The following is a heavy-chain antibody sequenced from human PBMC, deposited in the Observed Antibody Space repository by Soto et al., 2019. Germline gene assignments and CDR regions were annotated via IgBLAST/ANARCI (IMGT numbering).Heavy chain of an antibody. V-gene: IGHV4-34*01. D-gene: IGHD3-3*01. Sequence: PXATLSLTFAVYGGSFSGYYWSWIRQPPGKGLEWIGEINHSGSTNYNPSLKSRVTISVDTSKNQFSLKLSSVTAADTAVYYCARDHPSYDFWSGYTRAEPKAPGMDVWGQGTTVTVSS. J-gene: IGHJ6*02. CDR2: INHSGST. CDR3: ARDHPSYDFWSGYTRAEPKAPGMDV. CDR1: GGSFSGYY.